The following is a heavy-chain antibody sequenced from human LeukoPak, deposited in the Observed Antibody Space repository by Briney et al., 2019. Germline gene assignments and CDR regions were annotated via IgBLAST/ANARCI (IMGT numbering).Heavy chain of an antibody. CDR1: GFTFSSYA. CDR2: ISGSGGST. V-gene: IGHV3-23*01. Sequence: GGSLRLFCAASGFTFSSYAMSWVRQAPGKGLEWVSAISGSGGSTYYADSVKARFTISRDNSKNTLYLQMNSLRAEDTAVYYCAKVGSSGWHFDYWGQGTLVTVSS. J-gene: IGHJ4*02. CDR3: AKVGSSGWHFDY. D-gene: IGHD6-19*01.